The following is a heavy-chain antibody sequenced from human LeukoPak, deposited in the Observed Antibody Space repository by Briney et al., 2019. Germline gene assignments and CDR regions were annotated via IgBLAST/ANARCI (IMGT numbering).Heavy chain of an antibody. J-gene: IGHJ4*02. CDR2: IWYDGSIQ. V-gene: IGHV3-33*01. Sequence: GGSLRLSCAASGFTFSSYGMHWVRQAPGKGLEWVAAIWYDGSIQYYADSVKGRFTISRDNSKNTLYLQMNSLRAEDTAVYYCARARTAMVRGDTFDYWGQGTLVTVSS. CDR1: GFTFSSYG. CDR3: ARARTAMVRGDTFDY. D-gene: IGHD3-10*01.